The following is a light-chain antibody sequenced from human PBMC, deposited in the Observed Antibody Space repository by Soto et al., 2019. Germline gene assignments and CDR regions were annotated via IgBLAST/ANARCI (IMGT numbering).Light chain of an antibody. Sequence: QSVLTQPASVSGSPGQSITISCTGTSSDVGAYNYVSWYQQHPGKAPKLMIYDVSNRPSGVSNRFSGSKSGNTASLTISGLQAEDDADYYCSSYTTSSTWVFGGGTKLTVL. V-gene: IGLV2-14*03. CDR3: SSYTTSSTWV. CDR1: SSDVGAYNY. J-gene: IGLJ3*02. CDR2: DVS.